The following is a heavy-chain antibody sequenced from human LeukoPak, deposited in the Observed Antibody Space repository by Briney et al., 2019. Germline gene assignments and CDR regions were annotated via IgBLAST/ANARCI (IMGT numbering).Heavy chain of an antibody. V-gene: IGHV3-21*01. J-gene: IGHJ4*02. Sequence: GGSLRLSCAASGFTFSSYSMNWVRQAPGKGLEWVSSISSSSSYIYYADSVKGRFTISRDNAKNSLYLQMNSLRAEDTALYYCARDPVSIGSRMNSDYWGQGTLVTVSS. CDR3: ARDPVSIGSRMNSDY. D-gene: IGHD3-10*01. CDR2: ISSSSSYI. CDR1: GFTFSSYS.